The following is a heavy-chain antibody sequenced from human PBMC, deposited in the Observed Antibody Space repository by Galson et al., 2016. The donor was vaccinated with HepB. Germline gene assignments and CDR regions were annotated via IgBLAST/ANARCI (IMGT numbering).Heavy chain of an antibody. CDR1: GFIFDDYG. J-gene: IGHJ6*02. CDR2: ISWNSGSK. Sequence: SLRLSCAASGFIFDDYGMHWVRQAPGKGLEWVSGISWNSGSKGYADSVKGRFTISRDNAKKSLYLEMKSLRPEDTAFYYCGKDVGTGGYANGYYYGVDVCGQGTTVTVSS. D-gene: IGHD5-18*01. V-gene: IGHV3-9*01. CDR3: GKDVGTGGYANGYYYGVDV.